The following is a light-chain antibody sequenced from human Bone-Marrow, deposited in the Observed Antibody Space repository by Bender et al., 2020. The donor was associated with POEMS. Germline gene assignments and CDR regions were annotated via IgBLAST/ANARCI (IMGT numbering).Light chain of an antibody. V-gene: IGLV2-14*01. Sequence: QSALTQPASVSGSPGQSITISCTGTSTDLYDYNYISWYRQHPGKAPRIIIYEVSNRPSGVSDRFSGSKSGNTASLTISGLRPEDEGDYYCSTYTRSSTVLFGGGTKVTVL. CDR1: STDLYDYNY. CDR3: STYTRSSTVL. J-gene: IGLJ2*01. CDR2: EVS.